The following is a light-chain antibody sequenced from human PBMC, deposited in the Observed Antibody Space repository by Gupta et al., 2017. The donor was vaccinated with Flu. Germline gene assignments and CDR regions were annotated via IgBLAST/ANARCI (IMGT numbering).Light chain of an antibody. Sequence: SYELTQPPSVSVSPGQTASITCSGDKLGNKYVYWYQQKPGQSPVVVIYQDSKRPSGIPERFSGSNSGNTAALTISGTQAMDEGDYYCQAWDSNTRVFGTGTKVTVL. CDR1: KLGNKY. J-gene: IGLJ1*01. CDR2: QDS. CDR3: QAWDSNTRV. V-gene: IGLV3-1*01.